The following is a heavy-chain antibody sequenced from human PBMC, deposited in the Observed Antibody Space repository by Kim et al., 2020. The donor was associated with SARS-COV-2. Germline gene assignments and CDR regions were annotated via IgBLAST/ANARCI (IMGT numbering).Heavy chain of an antibody. CDR1: GFTFDDYA. CDR3: AKDESGYDWGYFDL. Sequence: GGSLRLSCAASGFTFDDYAMHWVRQAPGKGLEWVSGISWNSGSIGYADSVKGRFTISRDNAKNSLYLQMNSLRAEDTALYYCAKDESGYDWGYFDLWGRGTLVTVSS. V-gene: IGHV3-9*01. CDR2: ISWNSGSI. D-gene: IGHD5-12*01. J-gene: IGHJ2*01.